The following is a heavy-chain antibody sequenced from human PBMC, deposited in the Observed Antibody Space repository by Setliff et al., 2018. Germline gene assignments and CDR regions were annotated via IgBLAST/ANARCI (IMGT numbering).Heavy chain of an antibody. CDR1: GFNFGDYG. J-gene: IGHJ4*02. CDR3: ARDGGEY. D-gene: IGHD3-16*01. V-gene: IGHV3-7*01. CDR2: IKQDGSEK. Sequence: GGSLRLSCTTSGFNFGDYGMNWVRQAPGKGLEWVANIKQDGSEKYYVDSVKGRFTISRDNAKNSLYLQMNSLRAEDTAVYYCARDGGEYWGQGTLVTVSS.